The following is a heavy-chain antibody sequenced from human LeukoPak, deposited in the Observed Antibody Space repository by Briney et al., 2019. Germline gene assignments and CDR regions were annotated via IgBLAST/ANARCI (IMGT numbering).Heavy chain of an antibody. V-gene: IGHV3-33*01. CDR2: IYYDGSNK. CDR1: GFTFTNYG. J-gene: IGHJ6*02. D-gene: IGHD3-16*01. CDR3: AILLWGTRPHRLYGMDV. Sequence: PGGSLRLSCETSGFTFTNYGLHWVRQAPGKGLEWVAVIYYDGSNKYYADSVKGRFTISRDNSKNTLYLQMNSLRAEDTAVYYCAILLWGTRPHRLYGMDVWGQGTTVTVSS.